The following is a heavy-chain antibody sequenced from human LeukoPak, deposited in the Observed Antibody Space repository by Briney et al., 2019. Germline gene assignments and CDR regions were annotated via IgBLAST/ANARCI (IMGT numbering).Heavy chain of an antibody. Sequence: SETLSLTCAAYGGTFSGYYWSWIRQPPGKGLEWIGEINHSGSTYYNPSLKSRVTISVDTSKNQFYVQLNSVTADDTAVYYCARATIDGDYRDWGQGTLVTVSS. J-gene: IGHJ4*01. CDR1: GGTFSGYY. V-gene: IGHV4-34*01. CDR2: INHSGST. CDR3: ARATIDGDYRD. D-gene: IGHD4-17*01.